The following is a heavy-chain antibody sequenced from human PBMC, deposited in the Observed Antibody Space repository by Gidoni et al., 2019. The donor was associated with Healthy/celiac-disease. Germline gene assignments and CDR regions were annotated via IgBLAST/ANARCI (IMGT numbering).Heavy chain of an antibody. CDR1: GYTLTELS. CDR2: FDPEDGET. J-gene: IGHJ5*02. CDR3: ATGALLTVATPRWFDP. Sequence: QVQLVQSGAEVKKPGASVKVSCKVSGYTLTELSMHWVRQAPGKGLEWMGGFDPEDGETIYAQKFQGRVTMTEDTSTDTAYMELSSLRSEDTAVYYCATGALLTVATPRWFDPWGQGTLVTVSS. D-gene: IGHD6-19*01. V-gene: IGHV1-24*01.